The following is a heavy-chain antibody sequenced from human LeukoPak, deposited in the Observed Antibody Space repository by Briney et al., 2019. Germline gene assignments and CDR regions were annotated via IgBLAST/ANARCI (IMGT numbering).Heavy chain of an antibody. Sequence: QPGGSPRLSCAASGFTFSTYAVSWVRQAPGKGLEWVSAIGGSGGSTYHADSVKGRFTISRDNSKNTLYLQMNSLRAEDTDVYYCAKDLQWGDYYYGMDVWGQGTTVTVSS. D-gene: IGHD1-26*01. CDR1: GFTFSTYA. V-gene: IGHV3-23*01. CDR2: IGGSGGST. J-gene: IGHJ6*02. CDR3: AKDLQWGDYYYGMDV.